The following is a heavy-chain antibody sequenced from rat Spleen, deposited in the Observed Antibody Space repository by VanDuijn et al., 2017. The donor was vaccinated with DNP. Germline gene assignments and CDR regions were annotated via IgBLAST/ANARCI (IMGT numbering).Heavy chain of an antibody. V-gene: IGHV5-31*01. CDR1: GFIFSNYW. CDR3: TTAYYAAPRGFAY. D-gene: IGHD3-1*01. J-gene: IGHJ3*01. Sequence: EVQLVESGGGPVQPGRSLKLSCVASGFIFSNYWMTWIRQAPGKGLEWVASITNTGDGSYYSDSVKGRFTISRDNAKNTLYLQMDSLRSEDTATYYCTTAYYAAPRGFAYWGQGTLVTVSS. CDR2: ITNTGDGS.